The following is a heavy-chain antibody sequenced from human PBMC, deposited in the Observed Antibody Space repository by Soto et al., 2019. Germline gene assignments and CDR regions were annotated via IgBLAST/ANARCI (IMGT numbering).Heavy chain of an antibody. CDR2: IHHSGTT. Sequence: SETLSLTCAVSGGSISSSNWWTWVRQPPGKGLEWIGEIHHSGTTTYNPSLKSRVSISVDTSKNQFSLRLTSVIAADTAVYYCARDMPYAAGSLAGCDYWGQGILVTVSS. D-gene: IGHD1-26*01. CDR3: ARDMPYAAGSLAGCDY. J-gene: IGHJ4*02. CDR1: GGSISSSNW. V-gene: IGHV4-4*02.